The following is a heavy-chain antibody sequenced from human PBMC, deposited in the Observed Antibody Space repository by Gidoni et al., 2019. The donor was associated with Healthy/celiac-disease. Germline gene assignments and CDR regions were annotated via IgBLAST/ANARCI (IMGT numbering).Heavy chain of an antibody. CDR1: GGSFRCYY. CDR2: IHHSGSN. CDR3: ARLVPGDIVLMVYAIFDY. V-gene: IGHV4-34*01. D-gene: IGHD2-8*01. J-gene: IGHJ4*02. Sequence: QVQLQQCGGVMLKPSATLSLSCAVYGGSFRCYYWSWILQPTGKGLELIGDIHHSGSNNYNPSLQSRVTISGDTSKNQFSLQLRSLTAAATAVYDGARLVPGDIVLMVYAIFDYWGQGTLVTVSS.